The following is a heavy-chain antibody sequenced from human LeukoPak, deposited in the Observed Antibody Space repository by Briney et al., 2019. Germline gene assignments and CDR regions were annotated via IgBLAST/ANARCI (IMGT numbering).Heavy chain of an antibody. D-gene: IGHD3-22*01. CDR1: GFTFSNYN. CDR2: ISSSSDTI. CDR3: AIADFYDVSGYSQDF. J-gene: IGHJ4*02. Sequence: GASLRLSCTASGFTFSNYNMNWFRQAPGKGLEWVSYISSSSDTIYYAGSVKGRFTISRDSAENSLYLQMNSLRAEDTAVYYCAIADFYDVSGYSQDFWGQGTQLIVSS. V-gene: IGHV3-48*01.